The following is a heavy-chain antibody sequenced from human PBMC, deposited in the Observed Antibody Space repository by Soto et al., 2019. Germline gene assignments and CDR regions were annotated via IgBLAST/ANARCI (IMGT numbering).Heavy chain of an antibody. CDR1: GGSVRTGSYH. Sequence: PSETLSLTCTVSGGSVRTGSYHWCWIRQPPGKGLEWIGYIYYRGSTNYHPSLETRVTISVDTSQHQFCLRLSSVPAAAPAVSFCSRAEDGYNYDNAFDIWGQGTMVTVSS. J-gene: IGHJ3*02. CDR3: SRAEDGYNYDNAFDI. D-gene: IGHD5-18*01. V-gene: IGHV4-61*01. CDR2: IYYRGST.